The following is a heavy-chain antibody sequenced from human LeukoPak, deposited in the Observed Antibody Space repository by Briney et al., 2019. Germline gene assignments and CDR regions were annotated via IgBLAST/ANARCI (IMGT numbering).Heavy chain of an antibody. CDR3: AKPRTGTYWYFDL. D-gene: IGHD7-27*01. J-gene: IGHJ2*01. V-gene: IGHV3-23*01. Sequence: PGGSLRLSCAASGFTFSSYGMHWVRQAPGKGLEWVSTISGSGGSTYYADSVKGRFTISRDNSKNTLHLQMNSLRAEDTAVYYCAKPRTGTYWYFDLWGRGTLVTVSS. CDR2: ISGSGGST. CDR1: GFTFSSYG.